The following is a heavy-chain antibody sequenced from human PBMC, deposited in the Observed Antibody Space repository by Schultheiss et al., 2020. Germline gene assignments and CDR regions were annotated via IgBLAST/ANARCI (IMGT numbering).Heavy chain of an antibody. Sequence: SETLSLTCAVYGGSFSGYYWSWIRQPPGKGLEWIGEINHSGSTNYNPSLRSRVTISVDTSKNQFSLKLSSVTAADTAVYYCARELPRGGACDIWGQGPMGTVAS. D-gene: IGHD2-15*01. CDR3: ARELPRGGACDI. V-gene: IGHV4-34*01. CDR1: GGSFSGYY. J-gene: IGHJ3*02. CDR2: INHSGST.